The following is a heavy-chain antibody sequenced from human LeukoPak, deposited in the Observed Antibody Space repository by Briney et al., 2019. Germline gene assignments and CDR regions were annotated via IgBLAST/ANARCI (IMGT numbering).Heavy chain of an antibody. CDR3: ALSSGYFNWFDP. J-gene: IGHJ5*02. CDR2: INPSGGST. Sequence: ASVKVSCKASGGTFSSYAISWVRQAPGQGLEWMGIINPSGGSTSYAQKFQGRVTMTRDTSTSTVYMELSSLRSEDTAVYYCALSSGYFNWFDPWGQGTLVTVSS. D-gene: IGHD3-22*01. CDR1: GGTFSSYA. V-gene: IGHV1-46*01.